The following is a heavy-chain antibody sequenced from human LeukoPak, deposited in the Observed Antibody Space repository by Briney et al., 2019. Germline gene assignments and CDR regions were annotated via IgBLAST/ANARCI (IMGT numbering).Heavy chain of an antibody. J-gene: IGHJ4*02. CDR2: IYPGDSDT. Sequence: GESLKISCNGSGYSFTSYWIGWVRQMPGKGLEWMGIIYPGDSDTRYSPSFQGQVTISADKSISTAYLQWSSLKASDTAMYYCASGNGYSSSWYLFDYWGQGTLVTVSS. V-gene: IGHV5-51*01. CDR1: GYSFTSYW. CDR3: ASGNGYSSSWYLFDY. D-gene: IGHD6-13*01.